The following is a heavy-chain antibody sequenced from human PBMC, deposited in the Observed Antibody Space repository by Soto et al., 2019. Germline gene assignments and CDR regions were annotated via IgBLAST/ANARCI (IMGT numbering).Heavy chain of an antibody. V-gene: IGHV4-4*02. CDR3: ARYRITMVRGVIMPSNWFDP. Sequence: SETLSLTCAVSGGSISSSNWWSWVRQPPGKGLEWIGEIYHSGSTNYNPSLKSRVTISVDKSKNQFSLKLSSVTAADTAVYYCARYRITMVRGVIMPSNWFDPWGQGTLVTVSS. CDR1: GGSISSSNW. CDR2: IYHSGST. D-gene: IGHD3-10*01. J-gene: IGHJ5*02.